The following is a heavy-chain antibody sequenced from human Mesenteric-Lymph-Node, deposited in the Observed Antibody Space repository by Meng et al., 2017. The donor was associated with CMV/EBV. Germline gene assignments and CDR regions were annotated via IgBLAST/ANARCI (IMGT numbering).Heavy chain of an antibody. CDR1: GYTFTSYD. CDR2: MNPNSGNT. J-gene: IGHJ6*02. CDR3: AREYCSSTSCYTGPTPYYYYGMDV. Sequence: ASVKVSCKASGYTFTSYDINWVRQATGQGLEWMGWMNPNSGNTGYAQKFQGRVTMTRNTSISTAYMELSSLRSEDTAVYYCAREYCSSTSCYTGPTPYYYYGMDVWGQGTTVTVSS. D-gene: IGHD2-2*02. V-gene: IGHV1-8*01.